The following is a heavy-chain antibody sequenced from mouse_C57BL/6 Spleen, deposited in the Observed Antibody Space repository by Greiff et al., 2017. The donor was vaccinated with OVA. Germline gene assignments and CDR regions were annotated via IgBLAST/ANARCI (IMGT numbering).Heavy chain of an antibody. CDR1: GYTFTSYG. Sequence: QVQLKQSGAELARPGASVKLSCKASGYTFTSYGISWVKQRTGQGLEWIGEIYPRSGNTYYNEKFKGKATLTADKSSSTAYMELRSLTSEDSAVYFCARSSSGTWFAYWGQGTLVTVSA. CDR2: IYPRSGNT. J-gene: IGHJ3*01. CDR3: ARSSSGTWFAY. V-gene: IGHV1-81*01. D-gene: IGHD3-2*02.